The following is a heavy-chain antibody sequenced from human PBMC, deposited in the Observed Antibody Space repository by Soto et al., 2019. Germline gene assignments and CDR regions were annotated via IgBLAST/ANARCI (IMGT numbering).Heavy chain of an antibody. Sequence: LGGPSQTLSLTCAISGDSVSSNSATWNWIRQSPSRGLEWLGRTYYSSKWYNEYAVSVKSRIAINPDTSKNQFSLHLNSVTPEDTAVYSCARATHGAHWFDPWGQGTLVTVS. CDR1: GDSVSSNSAT. CDR3: ARATHGAHWFDP. D-gene: IGHD2-8*01. J-gene: IGHJ5*02. V-gene: IGHV6-1*01. CDR2: TYYSSKWYN.